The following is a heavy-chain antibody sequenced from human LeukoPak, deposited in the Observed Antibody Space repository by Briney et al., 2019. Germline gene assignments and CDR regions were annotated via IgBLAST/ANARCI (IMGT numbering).Heavy chain of an antibody. D-gene: IGHD1-7*01. CDR1: GGSISSGSYY. J-gene: IGHJ4*02. CDR3: ASSVDWNYALDY. CDR2: IYTSGST. V-gene: IGHV4-61*02. Sequence: PSETLSLTCTVSGGSISSGSYYCSWIRQPAGKGLEWIGRIYTSGSTNYNPSLKSRVTISVDTSKNQFSLKLSSVTAADTAVYYCASSVDWNYALDYWGQGTLVTVSS.